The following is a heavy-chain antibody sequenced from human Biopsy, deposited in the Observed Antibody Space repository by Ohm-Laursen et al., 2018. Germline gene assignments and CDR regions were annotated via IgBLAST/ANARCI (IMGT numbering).Heavy chain of an antibody. D-gene: IGHD7-27*01. CDR3: AKDLRNNNWGVEN. V-gene: IGHV3-23*01. J-gene: IGHJ4*02. CDR2: IGNTGAT. CDR1: GFTFRKYA. Sequence: SLRLSCVASGFTFRKYAMSWVRQAPGKGLELVSTIGNTGATFYADSVKGRFIISRDTSKNTLYLQMNNLRAEDTAVFYCAKDLRNNNWGVENWGQGTLVTVSS.